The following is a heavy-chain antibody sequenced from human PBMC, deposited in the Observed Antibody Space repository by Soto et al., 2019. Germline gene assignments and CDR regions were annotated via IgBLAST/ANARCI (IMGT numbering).Heavy chain of an antibody. CDR1: GFTCSTYI. D-gene: IGHD6-19*01. V-gene: IGHV3-48*01. Sequence: TGGSMRLSCAASGFTCSTYIRNWVSQAPGKGLEWVSSISSSSTIYYADSVKVRFTISRDNVQNSLYLQMHSLRAEDTAVYYCARERGSGWTFDYWGQGTLVTVS. J-gene: IGHJ4*02. CDR3: ARERGSGWTFDY. CDR2: ISSSSTI.